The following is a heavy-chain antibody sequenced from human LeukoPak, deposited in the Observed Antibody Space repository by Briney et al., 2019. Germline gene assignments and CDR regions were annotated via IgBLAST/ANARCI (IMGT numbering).Heavy chain of an antibody. CDR3: ARVNTMVGAVMGHNFDY. CDR1: GGSFGGYY. V-gene: IGHV4-34*01. D-gene: IGHD3-10*01. CDR2: INHSGST. Sequence: SETLSLTCAVYGGSFGGYYWRCIRQPPGKGLEWIWEINHSGSTSYNPSLKSRVTISVHTPKNQFSLKLSSATAADTGVYYCARVNTMVGAVMGHNFDYWGQGTMVTVS. J-gene: IGHJ4*02.